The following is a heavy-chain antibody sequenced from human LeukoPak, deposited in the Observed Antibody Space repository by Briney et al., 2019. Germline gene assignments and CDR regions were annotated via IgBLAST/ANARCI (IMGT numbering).Heavy chain of an antibody. CDR2: ISNGNT. CDR3: VREAXYCASVCLKSNWFDP. CDR1: GFPFSNHA. Sequence: GGSLRLSCAASGFPFSNHAMSWGRHPPGKRLGCVSAISNGNTYYADSVRGRFTISSDDSKNMLYLQMNSLRDEDTALYYCVREAXYCASVCLKSNWFDPWGQGTLVTVSS. D-gene: IGHD2-21*02. V-gene: IGHV3-23*01. J-gene: IGHJ5*02.